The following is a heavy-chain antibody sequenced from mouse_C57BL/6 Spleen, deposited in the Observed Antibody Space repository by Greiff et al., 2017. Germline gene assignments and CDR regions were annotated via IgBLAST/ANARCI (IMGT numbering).Heavy chain of an antibody. CDR1: GYTFTSYW. Sequence: VQLQQSGAELVKPGASVKLSCKASGYTFTSYWMHWVKQRPGQGLEWIGKIYPSSGSTYYNEKFKSKATLTVDKSSSTAYMQLSSLTSEDSAVYFWARGFYFDDWGQGTTVTVSS. CDR2: IYPSSGST. V-gene: IGHV1-64*01. J-gene: IGHJ1*01. CDR3: ARGFYFDD.